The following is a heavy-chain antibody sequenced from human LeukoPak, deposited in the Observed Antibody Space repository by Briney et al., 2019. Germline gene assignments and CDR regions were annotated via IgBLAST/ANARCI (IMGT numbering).Heavy chain of an antibody. J-gene: IGHJ4*02. V-gene: IGHV1-69*13. Sequence: SVKVSCKASGYTFTSYAMHWVRQAPGQGLEWMGEITPIFGAANYAQTFQGRVTITADESTSTVFMELSSLRSDDTAFYYCARNSRVASTSGLNYWGQGTLVTVSS. CDR2: ITPIFGAA. CDR3: ARNSRVASTSGLNY. D-gene: IGHD4-23*01. CDR1: GYTFTSYA.